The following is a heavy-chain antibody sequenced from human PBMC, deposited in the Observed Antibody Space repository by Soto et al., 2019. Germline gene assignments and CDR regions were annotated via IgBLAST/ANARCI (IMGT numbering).Heavy chain of an antibody. CDR1: GFTVSNKY. J-gene: IGHJ6*02. CDR2: IFSGGET. D-gene: IGHD3-10*01. V-gene: IGHV3-53*02. Sequence: EVQLVETGGGLIQPGGSLRLSCAASGFTVSNKYMSWVRQAPGKGLEWISVIFSGGETYYADSVKGRFTISRDNSKSTLYLQMSSLRADDKDMYYCARGGSGYYYGLDVWGQGTTVTVSS. CDR3: ARGGSGYYYGLDV.